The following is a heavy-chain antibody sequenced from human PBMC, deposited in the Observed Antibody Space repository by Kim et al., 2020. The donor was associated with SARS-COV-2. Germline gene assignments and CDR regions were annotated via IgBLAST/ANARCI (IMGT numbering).Heavy chain of an antibody. CDR3: VRGVDV. J-gene: IGHJ6*02. CDR2: IKSDGSST. V-gene: IGHV3-74*01. CDR1: GFTFSSYW. Sequence: GGSLRLSCEASGFTFSSYWMHWIRQAPGKGLVWVSRIKSDGSSTNYADSVKGRFTISRDNAKNTLYLQMTSLRAEDTAVYYCVRGVDVWGQGTTVTVSS.